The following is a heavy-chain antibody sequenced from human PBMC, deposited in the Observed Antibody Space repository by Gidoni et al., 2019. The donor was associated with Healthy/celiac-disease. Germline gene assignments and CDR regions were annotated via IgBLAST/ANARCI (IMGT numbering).Heavy chain of an antibody. V-gene: IGHV5-51*01. CDR1: GYSVTSYW. D-gene: IGHD2-15*01. CDR3: ARRDEVDNWFDP. J-gene: IGHJ5*02. CDR2: IYPGDSDT. Sequence: VQLLQSGSVGKKLGEPLKVSCKGSGYSVTSYWIGWVRQMPGKGREWTGIIYPGDSDTRYSPSFQSQVTISADKCISTAYLQWSSLEASDTAMYYCARRDEVDNWFDPWGQGTLVTVSS.